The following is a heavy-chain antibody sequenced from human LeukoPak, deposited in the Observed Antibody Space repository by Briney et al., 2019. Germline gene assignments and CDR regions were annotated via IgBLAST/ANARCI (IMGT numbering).Heavy chain of an antibody. J-gene: IGHJ4*02. V-gene: IGHV1-2*02. D-gene: IGHD3-22*01. CDR1: GYTFTGYY. Sequence: ASVKDSCKASGYTFTGYYMHWVRQAPGQGLEWMGWINPNSGGTNYAQKFQGRVTMTRDTSISTAYMELSRLRSDDTAVYYCARVPENYYDSSGYHYWGQGTLVTVSS. CDR2: INPNSGGT. CDR3: ARVPENYYDSSGYHY.